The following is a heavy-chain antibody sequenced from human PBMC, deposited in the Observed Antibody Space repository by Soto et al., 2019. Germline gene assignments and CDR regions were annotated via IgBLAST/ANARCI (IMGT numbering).Heavy chain of an antibody. CDR1: GGTFSSYA. CDR2: MNPNTGNT. J-gene: IGHJ4*02. D-gene: IGHD1-26*01. Sequence: QVQLVQSGAEVKKPGSSVKVSCKASGGTFSSYAISWVRQAPGQGLEWMGWMNPNTGNTGYTQRFQGRVTMTRNISITTAYMELSSLRSDDTAVYYCARGRIVGAAFDYWGQGTLVTVSS. V-gene: IGHV1-8*02. CDR3: ARGRIVGAAFDY.